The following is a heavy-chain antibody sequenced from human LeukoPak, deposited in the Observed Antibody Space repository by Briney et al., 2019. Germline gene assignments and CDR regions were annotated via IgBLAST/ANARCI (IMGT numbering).Heavy chain of an antibody. Sequence: GGSLRLSCRASGFXFSSYEISWVRQAPGKGLEWVSYISSSSGIFYADSVKGRFTISRDNAKNSLYLQMNSLRAEDTAVYYCARGFSYWGQGTLVTVSS. J-gene: IGHJ4*02. V-gene: IGHV3-48*03. CDR1: GFXFSSYE. CDR2: ISSSSGI. CDR3: ARGFSY.